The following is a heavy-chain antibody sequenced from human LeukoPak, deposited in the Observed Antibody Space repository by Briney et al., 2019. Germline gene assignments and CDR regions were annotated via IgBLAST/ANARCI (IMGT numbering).Heavy chain of an antibody. Sequence: GESLKISCKGSGYSFTSYWIGWVRQMPGKGLEWMGIIYPGDSDTRYSPSFQGQVTISADKSISTAYLQWSSLKASDTAMYYCARQFRDYDILTGYYNPPSFDYWGQGTLVTVSS. CDR2: IYPGDSDT. CDR3: ARQFRDYDILTGYYNPPSFDY. J-gene: IGHJ4*02. D-gene: IGHD3-9*01. V-gene: IGHV5-51*01. CDR1: GYSFTSYW.